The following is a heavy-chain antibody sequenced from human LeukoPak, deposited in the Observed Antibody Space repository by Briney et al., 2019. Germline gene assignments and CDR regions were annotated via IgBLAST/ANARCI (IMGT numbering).Heavy chain of an antibody. J-gene: IGHJ4*02. CDR2: ISYDGSNK. V-gene: IGHV3-30*18. D-gene: IGHD3-3*01. Sequence: GGSLRLSCAASGFTFSSYGMHWVRQAPGKGLEWVAVISYDGSNKYYADSVKGRFTISRDNSKNTLYLQMNSLRAEDTAVYYCAKVGPFYDFWSGPFAYWGQGTLVTVSS. CDR1: GFTFSSYG. CDR3: AKVGPFYDFWSGPFAY.